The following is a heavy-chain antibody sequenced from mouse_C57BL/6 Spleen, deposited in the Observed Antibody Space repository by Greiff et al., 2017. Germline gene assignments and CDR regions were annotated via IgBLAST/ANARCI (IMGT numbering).Heavy chain of an antibody. D-gene: IGHD1-1*01. CDR1: GYSFTDYN. V-gene: IGHV1-39*01. Sequence: LQESGPELVKPGASVKISCKASGYSFTDYNMNWVKQSNGKSLEWIGVINPNYGTTSYNQKFKGKATLTVDQSSSTAYMQLNSLTSEDSAVYYCARDGSNWDYYAMDYWGQGTSVTVSS. J-gene: IGHJ4*01. CDR3: ARDGSNWDYYAMDY. CDR2: INPNYGTT.